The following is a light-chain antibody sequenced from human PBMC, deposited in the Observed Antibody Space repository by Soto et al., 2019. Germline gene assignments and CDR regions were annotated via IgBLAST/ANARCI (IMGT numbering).Light chain of an antibody. CDR1: QSVSSSS. J-gene: IGKJ1*01. CDR2: GSS. Sequence: IVLTQCPGTLSLSPGERATLSWRASQSVSSSSLAWYQQRRGQYPGLLIHGSSRRATGIPDRFSGSGSGPDLNLTISRLEPEDFAVYYCQQYGSSPRTFGQGTKV. V-gene: IGKV3-20*01. CDR3: QQYGSSPRT.